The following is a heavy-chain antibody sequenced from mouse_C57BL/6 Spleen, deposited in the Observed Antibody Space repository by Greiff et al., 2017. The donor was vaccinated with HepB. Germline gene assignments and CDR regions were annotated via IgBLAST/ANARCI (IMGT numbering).Heavy chain of an antibody. CDR1: GYTFTSYW. D-gene: IGHD2-10*01. V-gene: IGHV1-52*01. Sequence: QVQLKQPGAELVRPGSSVKLSCKASGYTFTSYWMHWVKQRPIQGLEWIGNIDPSDSETHYNQKFKDKATLTVDKSSSTAYMQLSSLTSEDSAVYYCARRALPGMDYWGQGTSVTVSS. CDR3: ARRALPGMDY. CDR2: IDPSDSET. J-gene: IGHJ4*01.